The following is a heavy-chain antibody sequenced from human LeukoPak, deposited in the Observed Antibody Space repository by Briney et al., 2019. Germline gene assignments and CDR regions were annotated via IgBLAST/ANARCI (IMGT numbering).Heavy chain of an antibody. J-gene: IGHJ2*01. CDR1: GYTFTSYG. V-gene: IGHV1-18*01. CDR2: ISAYNGNT. Sequence: ASVTVSCKASGYTFTSYGISWVRQAPGQGLEWMGWISAYNGNTNYAQKLQGRVTMTTDTSTSTAYMELRSLRSDDTAVYYCATTPRGGARGYFDLWGRGTLVTVSS. CDR3: ATTPRGGARGYFDL.